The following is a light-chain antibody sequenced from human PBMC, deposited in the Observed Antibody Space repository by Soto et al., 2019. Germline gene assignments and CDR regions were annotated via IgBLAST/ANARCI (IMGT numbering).Light chain of an antibody. V-gene: IGKV1-5*01. J-gene: IGKJ1*01. Sequence: DIQMTQSPSTLSASVGERVTTTCRASRSVSNWLAWYQQKPGKAPTLLIYDVSSLESGVPSRFSGGGSGTEFILTISSLQPDDFATYYCQQYDSYSWTFGQGTKVDIK. CDR1: RSVSNW. CDR3: QQYDSYSWT. CDR2: DVS.